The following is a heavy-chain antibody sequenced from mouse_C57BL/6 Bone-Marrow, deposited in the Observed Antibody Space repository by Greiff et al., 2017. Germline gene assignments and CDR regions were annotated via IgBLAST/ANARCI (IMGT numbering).Heavy chain of an antibody. CDR1: GYTFTSYW. D-gene: IGHD2-2*01. J-gene: IGHJ2*01. V-gene: IGHV1-52*01. CDR2: IDPSDSET. CDR3: ALYYGYDGSPYFDY. Sequence: QVQLKQPGAELVRPGSSVKLSCKASGYTFTSYWMHWVKQRPIQGLEWIGNIDPSDSETHYNQKFKDKATLTVDKSSSTAYMQLSSLTSEDSAVYYCALYYGYDGSPYFDYWGQGTTLTVSS.